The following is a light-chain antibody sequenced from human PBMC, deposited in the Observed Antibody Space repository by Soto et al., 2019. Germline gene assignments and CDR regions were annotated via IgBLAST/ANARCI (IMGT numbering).Light chain of an antibody. CDR1: QAINNY. CDR2: YTS. Sequence: DFQMTQSPSSLSASVGDRVTITCRASQAINNYLAWYQQKPGRVPKLLIYYTSTLHSGVPSRFSGSGSGTDFTLTISSLQPEDAATYYCQKYYGAPWAVGQVTKVDIK. V-gene: IGKV1-27*01. J-gene: IGKJ1*01. CDR3: QKYYGAPWA.